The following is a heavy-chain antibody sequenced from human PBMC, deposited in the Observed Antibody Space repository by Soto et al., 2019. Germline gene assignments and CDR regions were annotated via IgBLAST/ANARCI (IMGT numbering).Heavy chain of an antibody. Sequence: SETLSLTCTVSGGSVSSGSYYWSWIRQPPGKGLEWIGYIYYSGSTKYNPSLKSRVTISVDTSKNQFSLKLSSVTAADTAVYYCARSPSYYYDSSGSFDYWGQGALVTVSS. J-gene: IGHJ4*02. CDR2: IYYSGST. V-gene: IGHV4-61*01. CDR3: ARSPSYYYDSSGSFDY. D-gene: IGHD3-22*01. CDR1: GGSVSSGSYY.